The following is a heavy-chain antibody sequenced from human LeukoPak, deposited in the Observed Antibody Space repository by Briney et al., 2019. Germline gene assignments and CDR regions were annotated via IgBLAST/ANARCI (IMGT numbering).Heavy chain of an antibody. V-gene: IGHV3-74*03. CDR3: AREARVGGALQY. CDR1: GLTFSTYW. CDR2: INPDGSIR. D-gene: IGHD1-26*01. J-gene: IGHJ4*02. Sequence: PPGGSLRLSCAASGLTFSTYWMHWVRQAPGKGLAWVARINPDGSIRTYANSVQGRVTISRDTAKDTLFLQMNSLRAEDTAVYYCAREARVGGALQYWGQGTPVTVSS.